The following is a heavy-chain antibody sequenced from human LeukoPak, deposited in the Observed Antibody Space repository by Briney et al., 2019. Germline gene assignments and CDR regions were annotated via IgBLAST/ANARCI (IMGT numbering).Heavy chain of an antibody. Sequence: SVKVSCKVSGYTLTESSIHWVRQAPGQGLEWMGRIIPILGIANYAQKFQGRVTITADKSTSTAYMELSSLRSEDTAVYYCARVPHRTPYSSSWYPYYYYMDVWGKGTTVTVSS. V-gene: IGHV1-69*04. CDR3: ARVPHRTPYSSSWYPYYYYMDV. CDR1: GYTLTESS. D-gene: IGHD6-13*01. J-gene: IGHJ6*03. CDR2: IIPILGIA.